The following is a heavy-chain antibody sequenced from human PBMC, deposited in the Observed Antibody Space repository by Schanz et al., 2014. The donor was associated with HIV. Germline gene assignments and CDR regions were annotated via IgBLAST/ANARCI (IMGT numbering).Heavy chain of an antibody. J-gene: IGHJ5*02. CDR2: IYSGGNT. V-gene: IGHV3-66*04. CDR1: GFTVSNNY. CDR3: TRLAAGSSRDL. Sequence: EVQLVESGGGLVQPGGSLRLSCAASGFTVSNNYMSWVRQAPGKGLECVSVIYSGGNTYYADSVKGRFTVSRDNSKNTLYLQMNSLRAEDTAIFFCTRLAAGSSRDLWGQGTLVTVSS. D-gene: IGHD3-10*01.